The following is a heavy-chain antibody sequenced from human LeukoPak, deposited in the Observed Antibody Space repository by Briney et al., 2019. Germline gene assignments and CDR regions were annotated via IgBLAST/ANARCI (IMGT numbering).Heavy chain of an antibody. D-gene: IGHD4-17*01. CDR3: ARAIDGDFHPFNYYYYYMDI. CDR2: IYTSGST. J-gene: IGHJ6*03. V-gene: IGHV4-4*07. Sequence: SEALSLTCTVSGGSISSYYWSWIRQPAGKGLEWIGRIYTSGSTNYNPSLKSRVTMSVDTSKNQFSLKLSSVTAADTAVYYCARAIDGDFHPFNYYYYYMDIWGKGTTVTVSS. CDR1: GGSISSYY.